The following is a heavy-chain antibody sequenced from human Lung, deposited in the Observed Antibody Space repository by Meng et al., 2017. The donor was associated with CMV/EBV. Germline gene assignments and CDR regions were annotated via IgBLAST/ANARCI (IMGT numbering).Heavy chain of an antibody. J-gene: IGHJ5*02. CDR2: INPSGGST. CDR1: GYTFTSYY. D-gene: IGHD2-2*02. CDR3: ARDNEDPEGYQLLYKRDSWFDP. Sequence: ASVKVSCKASGYTFTSYYMHWVRQAPGQGLEWMGIINPSGGSTSYAQKFQGRVTMTRDTSTSTVYMELSSLRSEDTAVYYCARDNEDPEGYQLLYKRDSWFDPWGQGTRVTVSS. V-gene: IGHV1-46*01.